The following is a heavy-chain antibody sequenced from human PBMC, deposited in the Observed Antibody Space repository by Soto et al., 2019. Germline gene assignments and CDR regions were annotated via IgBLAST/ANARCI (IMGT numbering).Heavy chain of an antibody. CDR2: ISSSSSYI. Sequence: EVQLVESGGGLVKPGGSLRLSCAASGFTFSSYSMNWVRQAPGKGLEWVSSISSSSSYIYYADSVKGRFTISRDNAKNSLYLKMNSLRAEDTAVYYCARGVALGETDFDYWGQGTLVTVSS. J-gene: IGHJ4*02. CDR1: GFTFSSYS. CDR3: ARGVALGETDFDY. V-gene: IGHV3-21*01. D-gene: IGHD3-16*01.